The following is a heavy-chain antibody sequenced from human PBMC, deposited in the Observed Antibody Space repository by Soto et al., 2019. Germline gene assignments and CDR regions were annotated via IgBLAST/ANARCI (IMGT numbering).Heavy chain of an antibody. CDR1: GGTFSSYA. D-gene: IGHD3-22*01. J-gene: IGHJ4*02. V-gene: IGHV1-69*13. CDR3: ATSGNYYDSSGYQFFYFY. CDR2: IIPIFGTA. Sequence: SSVKVSCKASGGTFSSYAISWVRQAPGQGLEWMGGIIPIFGTANYAQKFQGRVTITADESTSTAYMELSSLRSEDTAVYYCATSGNYYDSSGYQFFYFYWGQGTLVTVSS.